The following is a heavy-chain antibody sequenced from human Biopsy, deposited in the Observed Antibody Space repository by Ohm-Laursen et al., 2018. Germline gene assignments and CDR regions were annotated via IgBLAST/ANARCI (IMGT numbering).Heavy chain of an antibody. D-gene: IGHD3-22*01. J-gene: IGHJ4*02. CDR3: ARSSTITTWNY. V-gene: IGHV2-5*02. Sequence: TQTLTLTCTFSGFSLNTSKVGVGWIRQPPGKALEWLALVYWDDDKRYSPSLKNRLTITKDTSKNQVVLTMTNMDPVDTATYYCARSSTITTWNYWGQGTLVTVSS. CDR1: GFSLNTSKVG. CDR2: VYWDDDK.